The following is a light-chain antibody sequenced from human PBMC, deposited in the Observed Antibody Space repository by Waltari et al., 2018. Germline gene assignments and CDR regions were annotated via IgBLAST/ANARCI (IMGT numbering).Light chain of an antibody. J-gene: IGKJ2*01. CDR3: QQYYSTMYT. CDR2: WAS. V-gene: IGKV4-1*01. Sequence: IVMTQSPDSLGVSLGERATINCKSSQNLLYSSGNKNYLAWYQQKPGQPPKLLISWASTRESGVPDRFSGSGSGTDFTLTISSLQAEDVAVYYCQQYYSTMYTFGQGTKLEIK. CDR1: QNLLYSSGNKNY.